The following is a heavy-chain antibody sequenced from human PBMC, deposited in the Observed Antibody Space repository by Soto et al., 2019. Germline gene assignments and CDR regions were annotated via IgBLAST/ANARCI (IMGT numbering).Heavy chain of an antibody. D-gene: IGHD5-18*01. V-gene: IGHV4-30-4*01. CDR3: ARGSAAKRYFDL. Sequence: QVQLQESGPGLVKPSQTLSLMCTVSGVPISGSDYHWSWICQSPGKGLEGIGYIFPSGATHYNSSLGSRITMSVETSKSQFSLRLTAVTAADTAVYFCARGSAAKRYFDLWGRGTLVTVSS. CDR1: GVPISGSDYH. J-gene: IGHJ2*01. CDR2: IFPSGAT.